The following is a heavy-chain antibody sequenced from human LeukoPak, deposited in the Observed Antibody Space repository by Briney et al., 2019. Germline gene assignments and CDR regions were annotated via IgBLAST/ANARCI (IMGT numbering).Heavy chain of an antibody. CDR2: ISSSGSMI. CDR1: GFTFSDHY. V-gene: IGHV3-11*01. J-gene: IGHJ4*02. D-gene: IGHD3-16*01. Sequence: PGGSLRLSCAASGFTFSDHYMSWIRQAPGKGLEWVSYISSSGSMIHYADSVKGRFTISRDNAKNSLYLQMNRLRVEDTAVYYCTRSGVRGSLTQFDYWGQGTLVTVSS. CDR3: TRSGVRGSLTQFDY.